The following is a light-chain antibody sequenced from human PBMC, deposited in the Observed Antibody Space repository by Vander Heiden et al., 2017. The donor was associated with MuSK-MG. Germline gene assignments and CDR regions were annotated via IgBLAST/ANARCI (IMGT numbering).Light chain of an antibody. CDR3: SSYTSSSTVV. Sequence: QSALTQPAPVSASPGQSITISCTGTSSDVGGYNYVSWYQQHPGKAPKLMIYDVSNRPSGVSNRFSGSKSGNTASLTISGLQAEDEAHYYCSSYTSSSTVVFGGGTKLTVL. CDR2: DVS. J-gene: IGLJ2*01. CDR1: SSDVGGYNY. V-gene: IGLV2-14*03.